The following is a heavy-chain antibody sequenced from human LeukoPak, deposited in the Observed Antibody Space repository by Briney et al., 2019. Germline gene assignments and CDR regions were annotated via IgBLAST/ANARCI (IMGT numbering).Heavy chain of an antibody. V-gene: IGHV4-30-4*08. Sequence: PSETPSLTCTVSGGSISSGDYYWSWIRQPPGKGLEWIGYIYYSGSTYYNPSLKSRVTISVDTSKNQFSLKLSSVTAADTAVYYCARGGESLQESSDYWGQGTLVTVSS. CDR3: ARGGESLQESSDY. J-gene: IGHJ4*02. CDR1: GGSISSGDYY. D-gene: IGHD3-16*01. CDR2: IYYSGST.